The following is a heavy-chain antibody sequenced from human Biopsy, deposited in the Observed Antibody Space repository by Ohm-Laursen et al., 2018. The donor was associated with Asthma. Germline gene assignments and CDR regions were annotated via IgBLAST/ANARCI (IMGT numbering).Heavy chain of an antibody. CDR1: GGTFNTYV. CDR3: ARKAGSCISRTCYSLDF. CDR2: INSVFGTT. Sequence: ASVKVSCKSLGGTFNTYVIGWVRQAPGQGLEWMGGINSVFGTTTYPQKFQDRVTITADDSTSTVYMELSSLRPEDTAVYYCARKAGSCISRTCYSLDFWGQGTLVTVSS. V-gene: IGHV1-69*13. D-gene: IGHD2-2*01. J-gene: IGHJ4*02.